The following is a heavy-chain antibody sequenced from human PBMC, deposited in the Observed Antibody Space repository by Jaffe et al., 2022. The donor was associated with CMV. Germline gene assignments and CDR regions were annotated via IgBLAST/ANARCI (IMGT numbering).Heavy chain of an antibody. D-gene: IGHD6-13*01. CDR1: GGSISSSSYY. CDR2: IYYSGST. J-gene: IGHJ6*04. V-gene: IGHV4-39*01. CDR3: AIPGIAAAGPIFFSDV. Sequence: QLQLQESGPGLVKPSETLSLTCTVSGGSISSSSYYWGWIRQPPGKGLEWIGSIYYSGSTYYNPSLKSRVTISVDTSKNQFSLKLSSVTAADTAVYYCAIPGIAAAGPIFFSDVWGKGTTVTVSS.